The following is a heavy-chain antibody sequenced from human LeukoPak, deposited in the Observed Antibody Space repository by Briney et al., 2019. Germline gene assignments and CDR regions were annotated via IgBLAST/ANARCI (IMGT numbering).Heavy chain of an antibody. CDR2: NMNT. D-gene: IGHD2-2*01. CDR1: GASVSSGDHH. Sequence: PSETLSLTCIVSGASVSSGDHHRSWIRQAPGKGLEWIGHNMNTYYNPSLKSRVTISVDTSKNQFSLKLSSVTAADTAVYYCARAPLRYCSSNSCSCFDYWGQGTLVTVSS. V-gene: IGHV4-61*08. CDR3: ARAPLRYCSSNSCSCFDY. J-gene: IGHJ4*02.